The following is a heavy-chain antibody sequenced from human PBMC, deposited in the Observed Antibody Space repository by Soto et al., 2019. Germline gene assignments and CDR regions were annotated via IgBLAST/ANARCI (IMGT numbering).Heavy chain of an antibody. D-gene: IGHD1-26*01. CDR3: ARESGGATATLDYYYFYMDV. J-gene: IGHJ6*03. V-gene: IGHV1-2*04. CDR2: INPNDGVT. CDR1: GDSFNDYY. Sequence: QVQLAQSGAEVRKPGASVTVSCRSSGDSFNDYYIHWVRQAPGQGFEWMGWINPNDGVTKYAQKLQGWVSMTRDTSIRTVYMQLSRLRSDDTAVYYCARESGGATATLDYYYFYMDVWGTGTTVTVSS.